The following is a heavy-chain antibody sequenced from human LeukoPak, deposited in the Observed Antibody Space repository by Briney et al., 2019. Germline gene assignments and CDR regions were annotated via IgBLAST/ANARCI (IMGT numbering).Heavy chain of an antibody. J-gene: IGHJ3*02. CDR2: IYYSGST. CDR3: ARAVLVVPAANAFDI. D-gene: IGHD2-2*01. CDR1: GGSISSGGYY. V-gene: IGHV4-31*03. Sequence: DPSETLSLTCTVSGGSISSGGYYWSWIRQHPGKGLEWIGYIYYSGSTYYNPSLKSRVTISVDTSKNQFSLKLSSVTAADTAVYYSARAVLVVPAANAFDIWGQGTMVTVSS.